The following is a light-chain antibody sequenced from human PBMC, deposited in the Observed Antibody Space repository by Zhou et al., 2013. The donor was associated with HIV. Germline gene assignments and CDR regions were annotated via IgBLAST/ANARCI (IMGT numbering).Light chain of an antibody. J-gene: IGLJ3*02. CDR2: EVS. Sequence: QSALTQPPSASGTPGQSVTISCTGTSSDVGGYNYVAWYQQHPGKAPKIMIYEVSKRPSGVSNRFSGSKSGNTASLTISGLQAEDEADYYCSSYTSSSPWVFGGGTKLTVL. CDR3: SSYTSSSPWV. CDR1: SSDVGGYNY. V-gene: IGLV2-14*01.